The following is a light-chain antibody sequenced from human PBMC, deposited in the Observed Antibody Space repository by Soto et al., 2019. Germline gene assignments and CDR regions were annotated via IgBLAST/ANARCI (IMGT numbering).Light chain of an antibody. CDR2: EVS. V-gene: IGLV2-14*01. CDR1: STDVGGYNY. Sequence: QSVLAQPSSVSGSPGQSITISGTGTSTDVGGYNYVSWYQHHPGKGPKLIIYEVSNRPSGVSDRFSGSKSGNKASLIISNLEAEDESDYYCGSYTSTDTPFVFGTGTKVTVL. J-gene: IGLJ1*01. CDR3: GSYTSTDTPFV.